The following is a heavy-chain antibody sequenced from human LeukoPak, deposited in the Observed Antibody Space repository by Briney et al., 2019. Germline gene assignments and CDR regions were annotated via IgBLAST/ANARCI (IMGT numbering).Heavy chain of an antibody. Sequence: GGSLRLSCAASGFTFSIYGMSWVRQAPGKGLEWVSAISGSGGSTYYADSVKGRFTISRDNSKNTLYLQINSLRAEDTAVYYCAKDHLPGIVVADRDYWGQGTLVTVSS. D-gene: IGHD6-19*01. CDR1: GFTFSIYG. J-gene: IGHJ4*02. CDR3: AKDHLPGIVVADRDY. CDR2: ISGSGGST. V-gene: IGHV3-23*01.